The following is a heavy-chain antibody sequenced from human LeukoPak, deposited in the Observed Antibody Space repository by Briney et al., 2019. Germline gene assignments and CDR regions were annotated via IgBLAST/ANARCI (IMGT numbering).Heavy chain of an antibody. V-gene: IGHV3-23*01. D-gene: IGHD2-21*02. J-gene: IGHJ4*02. CDR1: GFTFSSYA. CDR2: VSGSGSNT. CDR3: AKDGTGCGGDCYSDY. Sequence: GGSLRLSCAASGFTFSSYAMSWARQAPGKGLEWVSAVSGSGSNTYYTDSVQGRFTISRDNSKNTLYLQMDGLRAGDTALYYCAKDGTGCGGDCYSDYWGQGALVTVSS.